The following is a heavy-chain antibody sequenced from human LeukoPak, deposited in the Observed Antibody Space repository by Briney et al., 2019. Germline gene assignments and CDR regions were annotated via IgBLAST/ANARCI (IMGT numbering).Heavy chain of an antibody. D-gene: IGHD6-6*01. J-gene: IGHJ5*02. CDR1: GGSISSGGYY. Sequence: SQTLSLTCTVSGGSISSGGYYWSWIRQHPGKGLEWIGYIYYSGSTYYNPSLKSRVTISADTSKNQFSLKLSSVTAADTAVYYCAREEGDEYSSSNWFDPWGQGTLVTVSS. V-gene: IGHV4-31*03. CDR3: AREEGDEYSSSNWFDP. CDR2: IYYSGST.